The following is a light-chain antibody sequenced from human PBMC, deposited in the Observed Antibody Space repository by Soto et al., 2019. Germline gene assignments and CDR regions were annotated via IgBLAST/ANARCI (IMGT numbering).Light chain of an antibody. J-gene: IGLJ2*01. Sequence: QSVLTQPPSASGTPGQRVTISCSGSSSNIGSNYVYWYQQPPGTAPKLLIYRNNQRPSGVPDRFSGSKSGTSASLAISGLRSEDEADYYCAAWDDSLSGRHVVFGGGTKLTVL. V-gene: IGLV1-47*01. CDR3: AAWDDSLSGRHVV. CDR2: RNN. CDR1: SSNIGSNY.